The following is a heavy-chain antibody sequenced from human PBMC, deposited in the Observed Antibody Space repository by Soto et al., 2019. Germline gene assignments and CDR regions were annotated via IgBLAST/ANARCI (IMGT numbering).Heavy chain of an antibody. CDR1: GGSISSYY. D-gene: IGHD3-22*01. CDR2: IYYSGST. Sequence: SETLSLTCTVSGGSISSYYCSWIRQPPGKGLEWIGYIYYSGSTNYNPSLKSRVTISVDTSKNQFSLKLSSVSAADTAVYYCARAVPNYYDSSGYYLLDYWGQGTLVTVSS. J-gene: IGHJ4*02. V-gene: IGHV4-59*01. CDR3: ARAVPNYYDSSGYYLLDY.